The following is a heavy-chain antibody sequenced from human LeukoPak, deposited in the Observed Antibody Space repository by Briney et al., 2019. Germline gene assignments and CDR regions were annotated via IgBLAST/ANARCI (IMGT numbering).Heavy chain of an antibody. D-gene: IGHD3-16*02. CDR2: INPSGGST. J-gene: IGHJ3*02. V-gene: IGHV1-46*01. CDR1: GYTFTSYY. CDR3: ARGYDYVWGSYRFPGHDAFDI. Sequence: ASVKVSCKASGYTFTSYYMHWVRQAPGQGLEWMGIINPSGGSTSYAQKFQGRVTMTRDMSTSTVYMELSSLRSEDTAVYYCARGYDYVWGSYRFPGHDAFDIWGQGTMVTVSS.